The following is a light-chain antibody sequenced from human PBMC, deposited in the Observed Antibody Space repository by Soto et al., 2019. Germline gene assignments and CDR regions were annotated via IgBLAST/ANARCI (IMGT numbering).Light chain of an antibody. CDR3: CSFAGSYSYV. J-gene: IGLJ1*01. V-gene: IGLV2-11*01. CDR2: DVT. Sequence: VLTQPRSVSASPGQSVTISCTGTSSDVGRYDYVSWYQQHPGKAPKLIVYDVTERPSGVPDRFSGSKSGNTASLTISGLQAEDEADYSCCSFAGSYSYVFGTGTKVTVL. CDR1: SSDVGRYDY.